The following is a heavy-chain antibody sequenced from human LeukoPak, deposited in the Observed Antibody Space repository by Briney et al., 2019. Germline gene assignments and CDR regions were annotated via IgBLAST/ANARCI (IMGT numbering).Heavy chain of an antibody. CDR1: GFTSDDYA. CDR2: ISWNSGII. V-gene: IGHV3-9*02. D-gene: IGHD2-2*01. CDR3: AKDMGAYCSSTSCYFNWFDP. Sequence: GRSLRLSCAASGFTSDDYAMHWVRQAPGKGLEWVSGISWNSGIIGYADSVKGRFTISRDNVKNSLYLQMNSLRAEDTALYYCAKDMGAYCSSTSCYFNWFDPLGQGTLVTVSS. J-gene: IGHJ5*02.